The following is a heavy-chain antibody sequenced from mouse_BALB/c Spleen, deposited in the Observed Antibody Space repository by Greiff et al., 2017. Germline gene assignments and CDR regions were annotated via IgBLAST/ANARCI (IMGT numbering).Heavy chain of an antibody. CDR3: ARSNEWFAY. V-gene: IGHV1-54*01. Sequence: VQLHQSGAELVRPGTSVKVSCKASGYAFTNYLIEWVKQRPGQGLEWIGVINPGSGGTNYNEKFKGKATLTADKSSSTAYMQLSSLTSDDSAVYFCARSNEWFAYRGQGTLVTVSA. CDR1: GYAFTNYL. CDR2: INPGSGGT. J-gene: IGHJ3*01.